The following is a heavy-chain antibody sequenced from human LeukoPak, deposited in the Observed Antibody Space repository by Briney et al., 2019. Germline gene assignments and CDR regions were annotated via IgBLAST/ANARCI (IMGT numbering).Heavy chain of an antibody. CDR3: ARDRSMVRGITWADY. D-gene: IGHD3-10*01. CDR2: IWFDGSNK. V-gene: IGHV3-33*01. J-gene: IGHJ4*02. CDR1: GFTFSSYG. Sequence: GRSLRLSCAASGFTFSSYGMHWVRQAPGKGLEWVAVIWFDGSNKYYADSVKGRFTISRDNSKNTLYLQMNSLRAEDTAVYYCARDRSMVRGITWADYWGQGTLVTVSS.